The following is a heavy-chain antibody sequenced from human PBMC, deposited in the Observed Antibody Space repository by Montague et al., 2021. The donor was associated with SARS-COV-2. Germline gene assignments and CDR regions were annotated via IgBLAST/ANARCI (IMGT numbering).Heavy chain of an antibody. CDR3: AKDVVVTAIGPQGAFDV. CDR2: VSFGGDLT. Sequence: SLRLSCAASGFTFSSYAMTWVRQAPGKGLEWVSAVSFGGDLTYTAESVKGRFTISRDNSKNTLYLQMDSLRADDTAVYFCAKDVVVTAIGPQGAFDVWGQGTMVTVSS. D-gene: IGHD2-21*02. V-gene: IGHV3-23*01. J-gene: IGHJ3*01. CDR1: GFTFSSYA.